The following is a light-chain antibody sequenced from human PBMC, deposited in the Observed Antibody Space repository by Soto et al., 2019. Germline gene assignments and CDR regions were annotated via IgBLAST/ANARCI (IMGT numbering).Light chain of an antibody. CDR1: QSVSSS. CDR2: DAS. Sequence: DIVLTQSPATLSLSPGERATLSCRASQSVSSSLAWYQQKTGQTPRLLIYDASNRATGIPARFNGSWSGTDFTLTVSSLEPEDFAVYYCQQRSNWPLTFGGGTKVEIK. V-gene: IGKV3-11*01. CDR3: QQRSNWPLT. J-gene: IGKJ4*01.